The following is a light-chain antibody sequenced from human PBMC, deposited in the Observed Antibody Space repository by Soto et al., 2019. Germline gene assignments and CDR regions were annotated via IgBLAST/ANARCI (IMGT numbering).Light chain of an antibody. Sequence: ALQMSESPSSLSASVGDIATISSLASQGIRNDLGWYQQKPGKAPKLLIYAASSLQSGVPSRFSGSGSGTDFTLTISSLQPEDFATYYCLQDYNYPRTFGQGTKVDIK. CDR3: LQDYNYPRT. CDR2: AAS. V-gene: IGKV1-6*01. J-gene: IGKJ1*01. CDR1: QGIRND.